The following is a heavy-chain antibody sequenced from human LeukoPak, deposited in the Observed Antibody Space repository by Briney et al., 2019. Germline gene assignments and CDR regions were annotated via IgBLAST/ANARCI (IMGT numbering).Heavy chain of an antibody. CDR1: GVTFSNYW. D-gene: IGHD3-9*01. Sequence: SAGSLRLSCAASGVTFSNYWMHWVRHAPGKGLGWVLRINNDGSITIYADSVKGGFTSSRDNAKNTLYLQMNSLRVEDTAVYYCARASDWAVIDYWGQGTLVTVSS. CDR3: ARASDWAVIDY. V-gene: IGHV3-74*01. CDR2: INNDGSIT. J-gene: IGHJ4*02.